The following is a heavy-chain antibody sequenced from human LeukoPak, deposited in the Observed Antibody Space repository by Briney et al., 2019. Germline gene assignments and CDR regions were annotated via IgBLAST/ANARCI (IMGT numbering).Heavy chain of an antibody. J-gene: IGHJ4*02. CDR1: GFTFSSYA. D-gene: IGHD6-13*01. V-gene: IGHV3-30*04. CDR2: ISYDGSNK. Sequence: GGSLRRSCAASGFTFSSYAMHWVRQAPGKGLEWVAGISYDGSNKYYADSVKGRFTISRDNSKNTLYLKMNSLRAEDTAVYYCARAGIAAAVSPFDYWGQGTLVTVSS. CDR3: ARAGIAAAVSPFDY.